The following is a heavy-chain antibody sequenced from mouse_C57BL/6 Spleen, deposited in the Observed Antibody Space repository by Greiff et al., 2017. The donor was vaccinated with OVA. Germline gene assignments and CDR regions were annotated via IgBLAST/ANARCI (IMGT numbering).Heavy chain of an antibody. D-gene: IGHD1-1*01. V-gene: IGHV1-81*01. J-gene: IGHJ3*01. CDR3: ARAPTEGFAY. CDR1: GYTFTSYG. CDR2: IYPRSGNT. Sequence: VKLQESGAELARPGASVKLSCKASGYTFTSYGISWVKQRTGQGLEWIGEIYPRSGNTYYNEKFKGKATLTADKSSSTAYMELRSLTSEDSAVYFCARAPTEGFAYWGQGTLVTVSA.